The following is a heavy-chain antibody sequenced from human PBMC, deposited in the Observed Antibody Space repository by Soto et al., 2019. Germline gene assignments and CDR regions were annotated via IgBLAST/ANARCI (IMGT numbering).Heavy chain of an antibody. CDR1: GFTFSGSA. Sequence: VGSLRLSCAASGFTFSGSAMHWVRQASGKGLEWVGRIRSKANSYATAYAASVKGRFTISRDDSKNTAYLQMNSLKTEDTAVYYCTSSIVATIHYYYGMDVWGQGTTVTVSS. V-gene: IGHV3-73*01. CDR2: IRSKANSYAT. D-gene: IGHD5-12*01. CDR3: TSSIVATIHYYYGMDV. J-gene: IGHJ6*02.